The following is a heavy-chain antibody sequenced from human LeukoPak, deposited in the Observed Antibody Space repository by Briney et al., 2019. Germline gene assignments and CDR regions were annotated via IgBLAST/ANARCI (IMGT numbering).Heavy chain of an antibody. CDR3: ARGRSSTGYYYYYYMDV. J-gene: IGHJ6*03. CDR2: TNPNSGNT. CDR1: GYTFASYD. D-gene: IGHD2-2*01. V-gene: IGHV1-8*01. Sequence: ASVKVSCKASGYTFASYDINWVRQATGQGLEWMGWTNPNSGNTGYAQKFQGRVTMTRNTSISTAYMELSSLRSEDTAVYYCARGRSSTGYYYYYYMDVWGKGTTVTVSS.